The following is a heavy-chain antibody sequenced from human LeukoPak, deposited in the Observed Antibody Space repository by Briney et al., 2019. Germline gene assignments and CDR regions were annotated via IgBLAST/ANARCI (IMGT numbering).Heavy chain of an antibody. CDR1: GFTFRSNS. Sequence: GGSLRLSCAASGFTFRSNSMTWVRQAPGKGLEWVSVIYSGGSTYYSDSVSGRFTISSDESANTTFLQITSRIVEDTAVYYYWRAREYCGGNECYEYFQDWGQGTLVIVSS. J-gene: IGHJ1*01. CDR3: WRAREYCGGNECYEYFQD. CDR2: IYSGGST. D-gene: IGHD2-21*01. V-gene: IGHV3-53*01.